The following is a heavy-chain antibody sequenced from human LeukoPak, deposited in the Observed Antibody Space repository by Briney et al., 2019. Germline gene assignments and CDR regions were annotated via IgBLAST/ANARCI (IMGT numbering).Heavy chain of an antibody. Sequence: ASVKVSCKASGYTFTGYYMHWVRQAPGQGLEWIGWINPNSGGTNYAQKFQGRVTMTRDTSISTAYMELSRLRSDDTAVYYCASNEYSSSWYYFDYWGQGTLVTVSS. CDR3: ASNEYSSSWYYFDY. CDR2: INPNSGGT. D-gene: IGHD6-13*01. J-gene: IGHJ4*02. V-gene: IGHV1-2*02. CDR1: GYTFTGYY.